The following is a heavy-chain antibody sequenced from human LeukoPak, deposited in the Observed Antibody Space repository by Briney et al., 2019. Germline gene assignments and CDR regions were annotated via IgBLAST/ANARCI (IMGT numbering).Heavy chain of an antibody. CDR1: GGSISSYY. CDR2: IYSSGST. J-gene: IGHJ4*02. V-gene: IGHV4-59*08. Sequence: SETLSLTCTVSGGSISSYYWNWIRQPPGKGLEWIGCIYSSGSTNYNPSLKSRVTMSVDTSKNQFSLKLSSVTAADTAVYYCARQVDSSGYYSRFDYWGQGTLVTVSS. D-gene: IGHD3-22*01. CDR3: ARQVDSSGYYSRFDY.